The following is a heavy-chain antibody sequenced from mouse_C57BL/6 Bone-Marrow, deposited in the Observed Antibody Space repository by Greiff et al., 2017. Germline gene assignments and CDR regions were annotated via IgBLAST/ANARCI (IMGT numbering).Heavy chain of an antibody. J-gene: IGHJ3*01. CDR2: IYPRSGNT. V-gene: IGHV1-81*01. CDR3: SRSPLYYYVSSSWFAY. D-gene: IGHD1-1*01. Sequence: VQLQESGAELARPGASVKLSCKASGYTFTSYGISWVKQRTGQGLEWIGEIYPRSGNTYYNEKFKGKATLTADKSSSTAYMELRSLTSDDSAIYFWSRSPLYYYVSSSWFAYWGQETLVTVSA. CDR1: GYTFTSYG.